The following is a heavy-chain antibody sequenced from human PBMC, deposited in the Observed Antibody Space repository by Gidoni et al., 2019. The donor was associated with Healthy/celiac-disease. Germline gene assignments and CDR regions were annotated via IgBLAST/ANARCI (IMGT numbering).Heavy chain of an antibody. Sequence: QVQLVESGGGVVQPGRSLRLSCAASGFTFSSYAMHWVRQAPGKGLEWVAVISYDGSNKYYADSVKGRFTISRDNSKNTLYLQMNSLRAEDTAVYYCAREIGGFPVWGQGTTVTVSS. CDR3: AREIGGFPV. CDR1: GFTFSSYA. J-gene: IGHJ6*02. CDR2: ISYDGSNK. V-gene: IGHV3-30-3*01. D-gene: IGHD1-26*01.